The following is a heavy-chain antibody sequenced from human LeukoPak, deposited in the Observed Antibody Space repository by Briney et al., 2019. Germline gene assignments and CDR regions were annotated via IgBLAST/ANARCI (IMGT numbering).Heavy chain of an antibody. D-gene: IGHD7-27*01. Sequence: GGSLRLSCTVSGFTFSKFAMTWVRQAPGKGLEWVSSISRSADDTDYADSVKGRFTISRDTSKNTLYLQMKSLRAEDTAIYYCAKYHTGELDYWGRGTLVTVSS. CDR1: GFTFSKFA. V-gene: IGHV3-23*01. J-gene: IGHJ4*02. CDR2: ISRSADDT. CDR3: AKYHTGELDY.